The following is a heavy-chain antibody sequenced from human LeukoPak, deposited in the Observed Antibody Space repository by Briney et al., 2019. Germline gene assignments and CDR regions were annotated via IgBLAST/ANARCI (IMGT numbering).Heavy chain of an antibody. Sequence: GGSLRLSCAASGFTFSSYAMSWVRQAPGKGLEWVSAISGSGGSTYYADSVKGRFTISRDNSKNTLYLQMNSLRAEDTAVYYCAGHRGYGYDPMEDYWGQGTLVTVSS. J-gene: IGHJ4*02. D-gene: IGHD5-18*01. CDR2: ISGSGGST. CDR1: GFTFSSYA. CDR3: AGHRGYGYDPMEDY. V-gene: IGHV3-23*01.